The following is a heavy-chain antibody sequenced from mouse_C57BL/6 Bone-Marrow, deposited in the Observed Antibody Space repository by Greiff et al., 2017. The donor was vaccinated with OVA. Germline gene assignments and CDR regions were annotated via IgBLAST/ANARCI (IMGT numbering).Heavy chain of an antibody. J-gene: IGHJ4*01. Sequence: QVQLQQSGAELMKPGASVKLSCKATGYTFTGYWIEWVKQRPGHGLEWIGEILPGSGSTNYNEKFKGKATFTADTSSNTAYMQLSSLTTGDSAIYYCAREGEDDYDNGYTMDYWGQVTSVTVSS. CDR3: AREGEDDYDNGYTMDY. CDR2: ILPGSGST. CDR1: GYTFTGYW. D-gene: IGHD2-4*01. V-gene: IGHV1-9*01.